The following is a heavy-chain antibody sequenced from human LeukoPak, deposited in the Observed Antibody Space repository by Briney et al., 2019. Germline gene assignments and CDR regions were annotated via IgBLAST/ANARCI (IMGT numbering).Heavy chain of an antibody. D-gene: IGHD2-15*01. Sequence: GGSLRLCCAASGFTFSSYAMSWDRQASGKGLEWVSAISGSGGSTYYADSVKGRFTISRDNSKNTLYLQMNSLRAEDTAVYYCAKGVRWNCSGGSCYFDYWSQGTLVTVSS. J-gene: IGHJ4*02. CDR1: GFTFSSYA. V-gene: IGHV3-23*01. CDR2: ISGSGGST. CDR3: AKGVRWNCSGGSCYFDY.